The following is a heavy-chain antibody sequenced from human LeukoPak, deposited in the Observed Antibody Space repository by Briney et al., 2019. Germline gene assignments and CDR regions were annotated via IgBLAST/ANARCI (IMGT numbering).Heavy chain of an antibody. Sequence: GESLKISCKTSGFTFTTHWIVWVRQMPGEGLELMGIIFPGDSDTNYSPSFQGQVTISADKSTNTAYLQWSSLKASDTAMYYCARYYFWTGSYFFDYWGQGTLVTVSS. J-gene: IGHJ4*02. CDR3: ARYYFWTGSYFFDY. V-gene: IGHV5-51*01. D-gene: IGHD3/OR15-3a*01. CDR1: GFTFTTHW. CDR2: IFPGDSDT.